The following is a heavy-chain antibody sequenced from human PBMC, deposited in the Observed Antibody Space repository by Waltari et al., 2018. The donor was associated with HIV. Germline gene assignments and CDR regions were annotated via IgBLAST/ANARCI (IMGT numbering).Heavy chain of an antibody. V-gene: IGHV4-39*01. D-gene: IGHD1-7*01. Sequence: QLQLQESGPGLVKPLGTLSLTCTGRGGLLGTGGCYWYWIRHAAGKGLEWIGNIHYGGNTIYNPSLESRVSMSIDTSRGQFSLTLKDVTAADTAVYFCARRGNYRAAEYNYFGPWGQGIQVIVSS. CDR3: ARRGNYRAAEYNYFGP. CDR2: IHYGGNT. CDR1: GGLLGTGGCY. J-gene: IGHJ5*02.